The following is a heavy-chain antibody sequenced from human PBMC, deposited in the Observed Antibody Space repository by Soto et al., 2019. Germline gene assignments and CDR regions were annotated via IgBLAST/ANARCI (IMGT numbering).Heavy chain of an antibody. J-gene: IGHJ5*01. CDR3: ARGRYCLTGRCFPNWFDS. V-gene: IGHV4-30-4*01. CDR1: GDSISTVDYF. D-gene: IGHD2-15*01. CDR2: IYKSTTT. Sequence: QVHLLESGPGLVKPSQTLSLTCSVSGDSISTVDYFWAWIRQPPGQALEYIGYIYKSTTTYYNPSFESRVGISLDTSKSQFSLTVTSVTAADTAVYFCARGRYCLTGRCFPNWFDSWGQGTLVTVSS.